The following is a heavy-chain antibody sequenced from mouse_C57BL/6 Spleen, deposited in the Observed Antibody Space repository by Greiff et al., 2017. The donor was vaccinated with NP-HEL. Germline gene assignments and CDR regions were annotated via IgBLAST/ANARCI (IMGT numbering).Heavy chain of an antibody. CDR3: AREGLITTVVAHYAMDY. J-gene: IGHJ4*01. V-gene: IGHV1-22*01. Sequence: EVQLQQSGPELVKPGASVKMSCKASGYTFTDYNMHWVKQSHGKSLEWIGYINPNNGGTSYNQKFKGKATLTVNKSSSTAYMELRSLTSEDSAGYYCAREGLITTVVAHYAMDYWGQGTSVTVSS. D-gene: IGHD1-1*01. CDR1: GYTFTDYN. CDR2: INPNNGGT.